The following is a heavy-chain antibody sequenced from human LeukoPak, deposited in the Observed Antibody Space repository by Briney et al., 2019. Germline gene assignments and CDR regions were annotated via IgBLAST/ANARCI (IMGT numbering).Heavy chain of an antibody. CDR1: GGTFSSYA. CDR3: ARSAGLGYCSSTSCYFGLWFDP. Sequence: ASVKVSCKASGGTFSSYAISWVRQAPGQGLEWMGGIIPIFGTANYAQKFQGRVTITTDESTSTAYMELSSLRSEDTAVYYCARSAGLGYCSSTSCYFGLWFDPWGQGTLVTGSS. CDR2: IIPIFGTA. D-gene: IGHD2-2*01. V-gene: IGHV1-69*05. J-gene: IGHJ5*02.